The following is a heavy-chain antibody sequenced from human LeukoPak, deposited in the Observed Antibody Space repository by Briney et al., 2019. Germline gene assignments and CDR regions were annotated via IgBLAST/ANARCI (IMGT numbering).Heavy chain of an antibody. V-gene: IGHV3-30-3*01. Sequence: GGSLRPSCAASGFTFSSYTFHWVRQAPGKGLEWVAVQDGNNKYYTDSVKGRFTISRDNSKNTLYLQMNSLRAEDTAGYYCARDDRGYSGYHFDHWGQGTLVTVSS. CDR3: ARDDRGYSGYHFDH. J-gene: IGHJ4*02. CDR2: QDGNNK. D-gene: IGHD5-12*01. CDR1: GFTFSSYT.